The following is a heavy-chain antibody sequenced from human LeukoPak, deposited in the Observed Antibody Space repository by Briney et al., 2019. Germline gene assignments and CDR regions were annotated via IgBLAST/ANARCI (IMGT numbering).Heavy chain of an antibody. CDR3: ANDISHVPAAITLPDY. J-gene: IGHJ4*02. CDR2: ISGSGGST. D-gene: IGHD2-2*01. CDR1: GFTFSSYA. V-gene: IGHV3-23*01. Sequence: GGSLRLSCAASGFTFSSYAMSWVRQAPGKGLEWVSGISGSGGSTYYADSVKGRFTISRDNSKNTLYLQMNSLRAEDTSVYYCANDISHVPAAITLPDYWGQGTLVTVSS.